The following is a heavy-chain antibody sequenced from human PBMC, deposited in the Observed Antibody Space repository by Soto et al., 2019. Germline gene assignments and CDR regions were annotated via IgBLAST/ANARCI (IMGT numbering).Heavy chain of an antibody. CDR1: GFGFSDYY. D-gene: IGHD1-26*01. V-gene: IGHV3-11*05. CDR2: ISSSGRST. J-gene: IGHJ4*02. CDR3: ARRYYNHDYFDY. Sequence: QVQLVESGGGLVRPGGSLRLSCAASGFGFSDYYMSWIRQAPGRGLECISYISSSGRSTDYADSVKGRFTISRDNAKKSLYLEMNSLGVEDTAVYYCARRYYNHDYFDYWGQGTLLTVSS.